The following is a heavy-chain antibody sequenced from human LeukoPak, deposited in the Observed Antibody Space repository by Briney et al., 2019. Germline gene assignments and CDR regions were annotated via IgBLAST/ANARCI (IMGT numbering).Heavy chain of an antibody. D-gene: IGHD1-26*01. J-gene: IGHJ4*02. CDR3: ARDSISGSYVHYDN. V-gene: IGHV7-4-1*02. CDR1: GYTFNRYG. Sequence: ASVKVSCMASGYTFNRYGMNWVRQAPGQGLEWMGWINTNTGNPTYAQGFTGRFVFSLDTSVSTAYLQINSLKAEDTAVYYCARDSISGSYVHYDNWGQGTLVTVSS. CDR2: INTNTGNP.